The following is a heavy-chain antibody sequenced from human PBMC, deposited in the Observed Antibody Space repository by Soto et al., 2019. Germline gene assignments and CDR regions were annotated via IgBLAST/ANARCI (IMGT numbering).Heavy chain of an antibody. D-gene: IGHD2-2*01. J-gene: IGHJ4*02. CDR1: GYTLTELS. V-gene: IGHV1-24*01. CDR3: ATDRRHCSSTSCYLVFDY. CDR2: FDPEDGET. Sequence: ASVKVSCKVSGYTLTELSMHWVRQAPGKGLEWMGGFDPEDGETIYAQKFQGRVTMTEDTSTDTAYMELSSLRSEDTAVYYCATDRRHCSSTSCYLVFDYWGQGTLVTVSS.